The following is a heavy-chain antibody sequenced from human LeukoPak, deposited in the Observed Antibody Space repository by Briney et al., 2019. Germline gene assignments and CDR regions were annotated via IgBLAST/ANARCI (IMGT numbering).Heavy chain of an antibody. D-gene: IGHD3-22*01. CDR1: GFTFSSYE. Sequence: GGSLRLSCAASGFTFSSYEMDWVRQAPGKGLEWVSYISSSGSTIYYADSVKGRFTISRDNAKNSLYLQLNSLRAEDTAVYYCAKDRSYYYDSSGYDSKNAFDIWGQGTMVTVSS. CDR3: AKDRSYYYDSSGYDSKNAFDI. V-gene: IGHV3-48*03. CDR2: ISSSGSTI. J-gene: IGHJ3*02.